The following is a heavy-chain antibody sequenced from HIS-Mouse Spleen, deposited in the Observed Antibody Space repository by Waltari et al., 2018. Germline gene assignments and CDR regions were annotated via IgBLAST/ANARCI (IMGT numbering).Heavy chain of an antibody. D-gene: IGHD6-13*01. J-gene: IGHJ2*01. CDR1: GGSISSSSYS. CDR3: AREIPYSSSWYDWYFDL. V-gene: IGHV4-39*07. CDR2: INYSGST. Sequence: QLQLQESGPGLVKPSETLSLTCTVSGGSISSSSYSWGWLRQPPGKGQEWIGSINYSGSTYYNPSLKSRVTISVDTSKNQFSLKLSSVTAADTAVYYCAREIPYSSSWYDWYFDLWGRGTLVTVSS.